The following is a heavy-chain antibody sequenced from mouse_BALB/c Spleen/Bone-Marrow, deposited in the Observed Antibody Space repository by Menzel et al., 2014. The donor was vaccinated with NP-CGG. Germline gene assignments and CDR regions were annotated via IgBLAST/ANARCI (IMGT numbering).Heavy chain of an antibody. CDR2: IYPGDGDT. CDR1: GYTFSSYW. Sequence: VQLQESGAELVRPGSSVKISCKASGYTFSSYWMNWVKPRPGQGLEWIGQIYPGDGDTNYTENFRGKATLTADTSSSTAYMQLSSLTSEDSAVYCWARWAMADALDYWGQGTSVTVAS. CDR3: ARWAMADALDY. D-gene: IGHD2-3*01. V-gene: IGHV1-80*01. J-gene: IGHJ4*01.